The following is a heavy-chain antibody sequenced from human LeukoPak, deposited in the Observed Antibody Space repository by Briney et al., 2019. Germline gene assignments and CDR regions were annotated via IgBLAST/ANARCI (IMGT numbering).Heavy chain of an antibody. CDR2: IRYDGSNK. D-gene: IGHD3-22*01. J-gene: IGHJ6*03. CDR1: GFTFSSYG. Sequence: GGSLRLSCAASGFTFSSYGMHWVRQAPGKGLEWVAFIRYDGSNKYYADSVKGRFSISRDNSKNTLYLQMNSLRAEDTAVYYCAKGASSGYYSTILHYHYYYMDVWGKGTTVTVSS. V-gene: IGHV3-30*02. CDR3: AKGASSGYYSTILHYHYYYMDV.